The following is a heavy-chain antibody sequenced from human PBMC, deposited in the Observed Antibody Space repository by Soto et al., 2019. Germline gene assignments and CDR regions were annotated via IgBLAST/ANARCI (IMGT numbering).Heavy chain of an antibody. CDR3: ARDKAVPAVVYYYYYGMDV. CDR2: INHSGST. V-gene: IGHV4-34*01. D-gene: IGHD2-2*01. J-gene: IGHJ6*02. CDR1: GGSFSGYY. Sequence: PSETLSLTCAVYGGSFSGYYWSWIRQPPGKGLEWIGEINHSGSTNYNPSLKSRVTISVDTSKNQFSLKLSSVTAADTAVYYCARDKAVPAVVYYYYYGMDVWGQGTTVTVSS.